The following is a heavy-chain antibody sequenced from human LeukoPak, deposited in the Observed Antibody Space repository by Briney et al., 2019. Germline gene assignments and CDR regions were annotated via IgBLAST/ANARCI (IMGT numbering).Heavy chain of an antibody. Sequence: GGSLRLSCAASGFTFSSYSMNWVRQAPGKGLEWVSSISSSSSYIYYADSVKGRFAISRDNAKNSLYLQMNSLRAEDTAVYYCASEGTPPTNWFDHWGQGTLVTVSS. CDR2: ISSSSSYI. J-gene: IGHJ5*02. CDR1: GFTFSSYS. D-gene: IGHD1-26*01. V-gene: IGHV3-21*01. CDR3: ASEGTPPTNWFDH.